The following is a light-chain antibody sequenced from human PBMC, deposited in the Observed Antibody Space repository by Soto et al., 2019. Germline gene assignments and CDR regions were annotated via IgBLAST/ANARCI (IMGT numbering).Light chain of an antibody. CDR1: QGISNY. CDR3: QNYDCAHSFT. J-gene: IGKJ3*01. Sequence: DIQMTQSPSSLSASVGDRVTITCRASQGISNYVAWYQQRPGKAPKLLIYAASILQSGVPSRFSGSESGTDFTLTISGLHPEYGATYFCQNYDCAHSFTFGPGTKVEIK. V-gene: IGKV1-27*01. CDR2: AAS.